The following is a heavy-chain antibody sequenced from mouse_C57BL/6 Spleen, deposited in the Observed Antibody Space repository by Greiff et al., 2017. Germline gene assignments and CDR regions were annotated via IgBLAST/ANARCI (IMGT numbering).Heavy chain of an antibody. V-gene: IGHV1-26*01. D-gene: IGHD2-4*01. CDR3: ARTASIYYDYGYFDV. CDR2: INPNNGGT. Sequence: EVQLQQSGPELVKPGASVKISCKASGYTFTDYYMNWVKQSHGKSLEWIGDINPNNGGTSYNQKFKGKATLTVDKSSSTAYMELRSLTSEDSAVYYCARTASIYYDYGYFDVWGTGTTVTVSS. CDR1: GYTFTDYY. J-gene: IGHJ1*03.